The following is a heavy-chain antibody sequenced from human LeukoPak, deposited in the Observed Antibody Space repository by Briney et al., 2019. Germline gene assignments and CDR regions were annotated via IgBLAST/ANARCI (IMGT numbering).Heavy chain of an antibody. CDR3: ARGLYYYDSSGYSNFDY. J-gene: IGHJ4*02. D-gene: IGHD3-22*01. V-gene: IGHV1-69*04. CDR2: IIPILGIA. Sequence: ASVKVSCKASGGTFSSYAISWARQAPGQGLEWMGRIIPILGIANYAQKFQGRVTITADKSTSTAYMELSSLRSEDTAVYYCARGLYYYDSSGYSNFDYWGQGTLVTVSS. CDR1: GGTFSSYA.